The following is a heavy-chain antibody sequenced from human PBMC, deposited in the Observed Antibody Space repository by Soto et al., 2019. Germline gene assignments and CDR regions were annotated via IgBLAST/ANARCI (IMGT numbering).Heavy chain of an antibody. Sequence: GGSLKLSCEASGFPFSGYSMNWVRQAPGKGLEWVSSISSSSSYIYYADSVKGRFTISRDNAKNSLYLQMNSLRAEDTAVYYCARDLIVVPAAQDYYYYYGMDVWGQGTTVTVSS. V-gene: IGHV3-21*01. CDR1: GFPFSGYS. CDR2: ISSSSSYI. CDR3: ARDLIVVPAAQDYYYYYGMDV. J-gene: IGHJ6*02. D-gene: IGHD2-2*01.